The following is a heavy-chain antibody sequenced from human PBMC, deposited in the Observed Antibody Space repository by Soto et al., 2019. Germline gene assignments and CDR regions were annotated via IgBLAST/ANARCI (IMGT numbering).Heavy chain of an antibody. Sequence: QVQLVQSGAEVKKPGASVKVSCRASGYSFTLYGISWVRQAPGQGLEWMGWITGYNGNTKYAQKLQGRVTLTTDTSTNTAYMELSNLRSDDTAVYYCARGGQYRYFDSWGQGTLVTVSS. CDR2: ITGYNGNT. V-gene: IGHV1-18*01. CDR3: ARGGQYRYFDS. CDR1: GYSFTLYG. J-gene: IGHJ4*02. D-gene: IGHD2-2*02.